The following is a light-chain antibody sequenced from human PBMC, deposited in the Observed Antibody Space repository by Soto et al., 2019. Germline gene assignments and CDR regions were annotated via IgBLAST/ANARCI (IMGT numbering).Light chain of an antibody. J-gene: IGKJ4*01. CDR1: QTVRNNY. CDR3: HQFSSYPLT. Sequence: EFVLTQSPGTLSLAPGERATLSFGASQTVRNNYLAWYQQKPGQAPRLLIYDASSRATGIPDRFSGGGSGTDFTLTISRLEPEDFAVYYCHQFSSYPLTFGGGTKVDI. V-gene: IGKV3-20*01. CDR2: DAS.